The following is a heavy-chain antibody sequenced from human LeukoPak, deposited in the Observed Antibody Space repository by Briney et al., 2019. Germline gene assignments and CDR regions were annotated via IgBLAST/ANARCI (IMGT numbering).Heavy chain of an antibody. D-gene: IGHD3-9*01. J-gene: IGHJ5*02. CDR2: INDSAYT. CDR1: GGSFSGNY. CDR3: AGGHRNWLLSWFDP. Sequence: SETLSLTCAVYGGSFSGNYWSWIRQPPGKGLEWIGEINDSAYTNYNPSLKSRVTISIDTSKNQFSLKLASVTAADTAVYLCAGGHRNWLLSWFDPWGRGTLVTVSS. V-gene: IGHV4-34*01.